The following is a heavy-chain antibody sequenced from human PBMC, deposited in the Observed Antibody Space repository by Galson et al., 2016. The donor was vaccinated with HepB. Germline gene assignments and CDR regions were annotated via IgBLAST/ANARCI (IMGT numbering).Heavy chain of an antibody. CDR2: ISGSGGNT. CDR3: AKARDGLRYFDWYYFDY. Sequence: SLRLSCAVSGFTFSSYAMSWVRQAPGKGLEWVSSISGSGGNTFYADSVKGRFTISRDNSKNTLYLQMNSLRAEDTAVYYCAKARDGLRYFDWYYFDYWGQGTLVTVSS. CDR1: GFTFSSYA. J-gene: IGHJ4*02. V-gene: IGHV3-23*01. D-gene: IGHD3-9*01.